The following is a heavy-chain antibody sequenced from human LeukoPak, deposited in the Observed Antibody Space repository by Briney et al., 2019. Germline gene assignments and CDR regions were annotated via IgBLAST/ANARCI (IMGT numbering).Heavy chain of an antibody. Sequence: GASVKVSCKASGYTFTGYYMHWVRQAPGQGLEWMGWINPNSGGTNYAQKFQGWVTMTRDTSISTAYMELSRLRSDDTAVYYCARGWMAKYYGSGTTNFDYWGQGTLVTVSS. V-gene: IGHV1-2*04. D-gene: IGHD3-10*01. CDR2: INPNSGGT. CDR1: GYTFTGYY. J-gene: IGHJ4*02. CDR3: ARGWMAKYYGSGTTNFDY.